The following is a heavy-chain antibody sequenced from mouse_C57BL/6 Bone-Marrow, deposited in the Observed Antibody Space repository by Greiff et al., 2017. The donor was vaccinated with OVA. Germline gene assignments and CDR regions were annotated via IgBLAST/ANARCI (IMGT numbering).Heavy chain of an antibody. CDR1: GFTFSNYW. D-gene: IGHD2-3*01. J-gene: IGHJ4*01. Sequence: EVKLQESGGGLVQPGGSMKLSCVASGFTFSNYWMNWVRQSPEKGLEWVAQIRLKSDNYATHYAESVKGRFTISSDDSKSSVYLQMNNLSAEDTGIYYCTSPIYDGYYGCAMDYWGQGTSVTVSS. CDR2: IRLKSDNYAT. CDR3: TSPIYDGYYGCAMDY. V-gene: IGHV6-3*01.